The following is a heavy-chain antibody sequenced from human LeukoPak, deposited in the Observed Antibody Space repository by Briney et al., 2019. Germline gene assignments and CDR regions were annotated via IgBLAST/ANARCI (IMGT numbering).Heavy chain of an antibody. CDR3: ARVDYDFWSGYRDYYYGMDV. Sequence: GGSLRLSCAASGFTFSSYSMNWVRQAPGKGLEWVSSISSSSSYIYYADSVKGRFTISRDNAKSSLYLQMNSLRAEDTAVYYCARVDYDFWSGYRDYYYGMDVWGQGTTVTVSS. D-gene: IGHD3-3*01. J-gene: IGHJ6*02. CDR2: ISSSSSYI. CDR1: GFTFSSYS. V-gene: IGHV3-21*01.